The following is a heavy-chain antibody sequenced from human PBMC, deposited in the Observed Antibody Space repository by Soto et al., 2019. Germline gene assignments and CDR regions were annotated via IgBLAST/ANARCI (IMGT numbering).Heavy chain of an antibody. CDR3: AKRGVDTFGLSY. V-gene: IGHV3-74*01. D-gene: IGHD3-10*01. CDR2: INTDGSST. Sequence: VQLVECGGGLVQPGGSLRLSCAVSGFTFSSFWMHWVRQAPGEGLVWVSRINTDGSSTSYADSVKGRFTISRDNAKNTLYLQMNSLRVEDTAMYYCAKRGVDTFGLSYWCQGTLVTVSS. J-gene: IGHJ4*02. CDR1: GFTFSSFW.